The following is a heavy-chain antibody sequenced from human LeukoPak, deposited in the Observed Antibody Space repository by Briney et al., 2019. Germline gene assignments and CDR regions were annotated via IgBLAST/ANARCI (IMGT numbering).Heavy chain of an antibody. Sequence: PGGSLRLSCAASGFTFTSYAMHWVRQAPGKGLVWVSRINSDGSITNYADSVKGRFTISRDNVKNTLYLQMSSLRAEDTAVYYCAKIDAYWGQGTLVTVSS. V-gene: IGHV3-74*01. CDR2: INSDGSIT. CDR3: AKIDAY. J-gene: IGHJ4*02. CDR1: GFTFTSYA.